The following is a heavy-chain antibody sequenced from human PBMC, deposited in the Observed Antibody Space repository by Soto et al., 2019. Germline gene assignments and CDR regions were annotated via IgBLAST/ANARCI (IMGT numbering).Heavy chain of an antibody. CDR2: IYYSGST. V-gene: IGHV4-30-4*01. CDR1: GGSISSGDYY. D-gene: IGHD3-10*01. J-gene: IGHJ6*02. Sequence: QVQLQESGPGLVKPSQTLSLTCTVSGGSISSGDYYWSWIRQPPGKGLEWIGYIYYSGSTYYNPSLKSRVTISVDTSKNQFSRELSSVTAADTAVYYCAREYYGSGRPYYYGMDVWGQGTTVTVSS. CDR3: AREYYGSGRPYYYGMDV.